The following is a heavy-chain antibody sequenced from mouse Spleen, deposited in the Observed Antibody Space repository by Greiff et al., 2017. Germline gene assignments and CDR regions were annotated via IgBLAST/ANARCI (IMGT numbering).Heavy chain of an antibody. J-gene: IGHJ4*01. V-gene: IGHV8-12*01. Sequence: QVTLKVSGPGILQSSQTLSLTCSFSGFSLSTSGMGVSWIRQPSGKGLEWLAHIFWDDDKRYYPSLKSRLTISKDTSRNQVFLKITNVDTADTATYYCVRVNWDDYAMDYWGQGTSVTVSS. CDR1: GFSLSTSGMG. CDR2: IFWDDDK. D-gene: IGHD4-1*02. CDR3: VRVNWDDYAMDY.